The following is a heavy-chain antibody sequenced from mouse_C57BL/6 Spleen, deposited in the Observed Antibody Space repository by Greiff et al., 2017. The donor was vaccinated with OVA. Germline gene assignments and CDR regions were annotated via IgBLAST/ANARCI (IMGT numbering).Heavy chain of an antibody. CDR2: IDPEDGDT. D-gene: IGHD3-1*01. CDR3: TTGLLGAY. V-gene: IGHV14-1*01. CDR1: GFNIKDYY. Sequence: VQLQQSGAELVRPGASVTLSCTASGFNIKDYYMHWVKQRPEQGLEWIGRIDPEDGDTEYAPKLQGKATLTADTSANTAYLQLSSLTSEDTAVYYCTTGLLGAYWGQGTLVTVSA. J-gene: IGHJ3*01.